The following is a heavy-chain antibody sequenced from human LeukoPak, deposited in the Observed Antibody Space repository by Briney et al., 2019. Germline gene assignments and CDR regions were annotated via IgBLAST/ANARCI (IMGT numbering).Heavy chain of an antibody. Sequence: PGGSLRLSCAASGFTFSSYAMSWVRQAPGKGLEWVSAISGSGGSTYYADSVKGRFTISRDNSKNTLYLQMNSLRAEDTAVYYCAKVSVLLWFGELVPSYFDYWGQGTLVTVSS. CDR3: AKVSVLLWFGELVPSYFDY. V-gene: IGHV3-23*01. J-gene: IGHJ4*02. D-gene: IGHD3-10*01. CDR1: GFTFSSYA. CDR2: ISGSGGST.